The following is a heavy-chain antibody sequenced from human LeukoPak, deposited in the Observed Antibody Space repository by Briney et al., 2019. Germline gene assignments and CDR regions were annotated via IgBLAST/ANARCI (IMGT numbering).Heavy chain of an antibody. J-gene: IGHJ3*02. CDR1: GYSISSGYY. CDR3: ARATVTHDAFDI. CDR2: IYHSGST. Sequence: PSETLSLTCTVSGYSISSGYYWGWIRQPPGKGLEWIGSIYHSGSTYYNPSLKSRVTISVDTSKNQFSLKLSSVTAADTAVYYCARATVTHDAFDIWGQGTMVTVSS. V-gene: IGHV4-38-2*02. D-gene: IGHD4-17*01.